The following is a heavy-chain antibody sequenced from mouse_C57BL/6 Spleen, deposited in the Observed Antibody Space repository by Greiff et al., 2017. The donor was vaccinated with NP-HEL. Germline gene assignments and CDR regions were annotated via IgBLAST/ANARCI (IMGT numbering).Heavy chain of an antibody. V-gene: IGHV1-15*01. D-gene: IGHD4-1*01. CDR2: IDPETGGT. J-gene: IGHJ2*01. CDR3: TRRLKLVYFDY. CDR1: GFTFTDYE. Sequence: QVQLKQSGAELVRPGASVTLSCKASGFTFTDYEMHWVKQTPVHGLEWIGAIDPETGGTAYNQKFKGQAILTADKSSSTAYMELRSLTSEDSAVYYCTRRLKLVYFDYWGQGTTLTVSS.